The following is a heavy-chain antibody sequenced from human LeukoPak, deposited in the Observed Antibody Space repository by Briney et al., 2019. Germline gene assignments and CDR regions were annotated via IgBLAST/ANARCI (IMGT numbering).Heavy chain of an antibody. D-gene: IGHD1-1*01. Sequence: EASMKVSCKASGGTFNNYAISWVRQAPGQGLEWMGGIIPTFDTPNYAQKFQGRVTITTDESTSTAYMELSSLRSEDTAVCYCARDIPGYDAFDIWGQGTVVTVSS. CDR3: ARDIPGYDAFDI. J-gene: IGHJ3*02. CDR1: GGTFNNYA. CDR2: IIPTFDTP. V-gene: IGHV1-69*05.